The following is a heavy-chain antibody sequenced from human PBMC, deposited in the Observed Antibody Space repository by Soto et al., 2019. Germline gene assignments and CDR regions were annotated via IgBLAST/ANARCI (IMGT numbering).Heavy chain of an antibody. V-gene: IGHV5-51*01. J-gene: IGHJ6*02. CDR2: IYPGDSDT. Sequence: PGESLKISCKGSGYSFTSYWIGWVRQMPGKGLELMGIIYPGDSDTRYSPSFQGQVTISADKSISTAYLQWSSLKASDTAMYYCARPTNRGKYYYGMDVWGQGTTVTVSS. CDR1: GYSFTSYW. D-gene: IGHD2-8*01. CDR3: ARPTNRGKYYYGMDV.